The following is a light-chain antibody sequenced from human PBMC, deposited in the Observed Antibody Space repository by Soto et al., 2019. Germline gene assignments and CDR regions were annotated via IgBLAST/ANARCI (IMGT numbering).Light chain of an antibody. Sequence: EIVMTQSPATLPVSPGERATLSCRASQSVSSNLAWYQQKPGQAPRLLIYGASTRATGIPARFSGSGSGTELTLTISSLQSDDFAVYHCQQYNNWPPTFGHGTRLEIK. J-gene: IGKJ5*01. CDR1: QSVSSN. CDR3: QQYNNWPPT. CDR2: GAS. V-gene: IGKV3-15*01.